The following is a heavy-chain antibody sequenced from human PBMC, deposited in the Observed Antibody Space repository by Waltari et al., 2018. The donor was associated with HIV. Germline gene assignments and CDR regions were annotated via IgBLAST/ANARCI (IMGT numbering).Heavy chain of an antibody. V-gene: IGHV7-4-1*02. CDR3: ARDGGRSRAFDS. Sequence: QVQLVQSESELKKPGASVKVSCKASGYTFTSNSTNWVRQAPGQGLEWMGWINTNTGSPMYAQGFTGRFVFSLDTSVSTAFLQISALKADDTAVYFCARDGGRSRAFDSWGQGTLVTVSS. D-gene: IGHD3-16*01. CDR1: GYTFTSNS. CDR2: INTNTGSP. J-gene: IGHJ4*02.